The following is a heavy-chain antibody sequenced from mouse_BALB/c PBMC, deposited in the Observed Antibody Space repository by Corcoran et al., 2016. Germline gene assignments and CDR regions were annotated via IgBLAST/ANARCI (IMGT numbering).Heavy chain of an antibody. J-gene: IGHJ4*01. D-gene: IGHD2-12*01. CDR2: IDPANGNT. CDR1: GFNIKDTY. V-gene: IGHV14-3*02. CDR3: ARCPLSYYCSSDAMDY. Sequence: EVQLQQSGAELVKPGASVKLSCTASGFNIKDTYMHWVKQRPEQGLEWIGRIDPANGNTKYDPKFQGKATITADTSSNTAYLQRSSLTSEDTSVYYCARCPLSYYCSSDAMDYWGQGTSVTVSS.